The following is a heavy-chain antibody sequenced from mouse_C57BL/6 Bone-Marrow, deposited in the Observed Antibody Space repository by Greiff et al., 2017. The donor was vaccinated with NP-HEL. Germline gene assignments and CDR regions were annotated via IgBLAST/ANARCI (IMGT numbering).Heavy chain of an antibody. Sequence: EVKVVESGGGLVQPGGSLKLSCAASGFTFSDYGMAWVRQAPRKGPEWVAFISNLAYSIYYADTVTGRFTISRANAKNTLYLEMSRLRSEDTAMYYCARQGDYDGYYYAMDYWGQGTSVTVSS. CDR2: ISNLAYSI. J-gene: IGHJ4*01. D-gene: IGHD2-4*01. V-gene: IGHV5-15*01. CDR1: GFTFSDYG. CDR3: ARQGDYDGYYYAMDY.